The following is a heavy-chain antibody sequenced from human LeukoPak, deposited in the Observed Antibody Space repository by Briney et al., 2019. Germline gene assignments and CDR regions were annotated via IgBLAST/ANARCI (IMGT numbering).Heavy chain of an antibody. Sequence: ASVTVSCKASGYTFTSYGISWVRQAPGQGLEWMGWISAYNGNTNYAQKLQGRVTITTHTSTSTTYMELRSLRSDVTAVYFCACVVAVAVFFDYWGQGTLVTVSS. CDR3: ACVVAVAVFFDY. V-gene: IGHV1-18*04. CDR2: ISAYNGNT. D-gene: IGHD6-19*01. J-gene: IGHJ4*02. CDR1: GYTFTSYG.